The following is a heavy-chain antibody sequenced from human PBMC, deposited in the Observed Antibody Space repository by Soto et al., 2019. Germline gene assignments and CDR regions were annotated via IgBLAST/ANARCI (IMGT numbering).Heavy chain of an antibody. D-gene: IGHD3-10*01. CDR1: GFTVSSNY. CDR3: ARLPFYYGPLDY. J-gene: IGHJ4*02. Sequence: EVQLVESGGGLVQPGGSLRLSCAASGFTVSSNYMSWVRQAPGKGLEWVSVIYSGGSTYYADSVKGRVTISRHNSKNTLYLQMNCLRAEDTAVYYCARLPFYYGPLDYWGQGTLVTVSS. V-gene: IGHV3-53*04. CDR2: IYSGGST.